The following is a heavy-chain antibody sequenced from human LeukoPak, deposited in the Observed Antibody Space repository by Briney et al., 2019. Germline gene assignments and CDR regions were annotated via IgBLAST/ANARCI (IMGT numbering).Heavy chain of an antibody. CDR1: GFTFNNNA. J-gene: IGHJ3*01. CDR3: ARCTASCYANAFDV. D-gene: IGHD2-2*01. V-gene: IGHV3-23*01. Sequence: PGGSLRLSCTASGFTFNNNAMSWVRQAPGKGLEWVSAINGGGDATEYTDSVKGRFTISRDNSKNTLYLQMNSLRPEDTAVYYCARCTASCYANAFDVRGQGTLLTVSS. CDR2: INGGGDAT.